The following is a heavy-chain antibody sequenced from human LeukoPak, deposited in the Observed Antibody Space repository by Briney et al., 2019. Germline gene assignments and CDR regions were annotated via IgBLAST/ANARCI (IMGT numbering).Heavy chain of an antibody. J-gene: IGHJ2*01. CDR2: ISGSGGST. CDR3: AKDRVSVDWYFDL. V-gene: IGHV3-23*01. CDR1: GFTFSSYA. D-gene: IGHD2-15*01. Sequence: GGSRRLSCAASGFTFSSYAMSWVRQAPGKGLEWVSAISGSGGSTYYADSVKGRFTISRDNSKNTLYLQMNSLGAEDTAVYYCAKDRVSVDWYFDLWGRGTLVTVSS.